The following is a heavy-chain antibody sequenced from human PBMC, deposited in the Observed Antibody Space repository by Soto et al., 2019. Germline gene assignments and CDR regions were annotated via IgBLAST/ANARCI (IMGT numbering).Heavy chain of an antibody. CDR3: ARVGPSREVPYPFES. Sequence: QVDLVQSGPEVRKPGASVNVSCKASGYTFSTYGISWVRQAPGQGLEWMGWISAYNHYTNYAQKFQGRVTMTTDTSTNTAYMELRSLRSGDTAMYFCARVGPSREVPYPFESWGQGTLVTVSS. CDR1: GYTFSTYG. D-gene: IGHD1-26*01. V-gene: IGHV1-18*01. CDR2: ISAYNHYT. J-gene: IGHJ4*02.